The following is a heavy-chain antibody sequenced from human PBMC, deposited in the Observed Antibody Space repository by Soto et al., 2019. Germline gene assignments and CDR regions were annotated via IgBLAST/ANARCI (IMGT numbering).Heavy chain of an antibody. CDR1: GGSFSGYY. CDR3: ARGGGGDTAMVRSDRDYGDFDY. J-gene: IGHJ4*02. CDR2: INHSGST. D-gene: IGHD5-18*01. V-gene: IGHV4-34*01. Sequence: SETLSLTCAVYGGSFSGYYWSWIRQPPGKGLEWIGEINHSGSTNYNPSLKSRVTISVDTSKNQFSLKLSSVTAADTAVYYCARGGGGDTAMVRSDRDYGDFDYWGQGTLVTVSS.